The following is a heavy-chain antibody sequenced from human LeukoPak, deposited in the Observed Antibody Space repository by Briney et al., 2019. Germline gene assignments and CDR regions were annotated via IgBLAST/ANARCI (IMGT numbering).Heavy chain of an antibody. J-gene: IGHJ4*02. CDR2: IYYSGST. CDR1: GGSISSYY. CDR3: ARELSGSYYLDY. Sequence: SETLSLTCTVSGGSISSYYWSWIRQPPGKELEWIGYIYYSGSTNYNPSLKSRVTISVDTSKNQFSLKLSSVTAADTAVYYCARELSGSYYLDYWGQGTLVTVSS. V-gene: IGHV4-59*01. D-gene: IGHD1-26*01.